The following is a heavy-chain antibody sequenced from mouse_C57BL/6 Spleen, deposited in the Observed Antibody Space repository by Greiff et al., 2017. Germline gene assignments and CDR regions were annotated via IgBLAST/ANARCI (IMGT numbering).Heavy chain of an antibody. CDR2: IYPRSGNT. D-gene: IGHD1-1*01. J-gene: IGHJ1*03. V-gene: IGHV1-81*01. Sequence: VQLQESGAELARPGASVKLSCKASGYTFTSYGISWVKQRTGQGLEWFGEIYPRSGNTYYNEKFKGKATQTADKSSSTAYMELRRLTSEGSAVYFCAREAVYCGSRTGYFYVWGTGTTVTVSS. CDR1: GYTFTSYG. CDR3: AREAVYCGSRTGYFYV.